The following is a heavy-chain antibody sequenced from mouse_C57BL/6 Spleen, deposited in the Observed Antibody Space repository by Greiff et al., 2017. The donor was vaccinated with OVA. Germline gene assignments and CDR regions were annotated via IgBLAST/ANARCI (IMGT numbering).Heavy chain of an antibody. D-gene: IGHD1-1*01. J-gene: IGHJ2*01. CDR1: GYTFTSYW. CDR2: IDPNSGGT. Sequence: QVQLQQPGAELVKPGASVKLSCKASGYTFTSYWMHWVKQRPGRGLEWIGRIDPNSGGTKYNEKFKSKATLTVDKPSSTAYMQLSSLTSEDSAVYYCATTVVATSYWDAFDYWGQGTTLTVSS. CDR3: ATTVVATSYWDAFDY. V-gene: IGHV1-72*01.